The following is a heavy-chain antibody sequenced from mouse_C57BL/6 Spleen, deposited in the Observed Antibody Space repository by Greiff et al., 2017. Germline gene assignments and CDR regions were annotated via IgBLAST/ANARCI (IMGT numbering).Heavy chain of an antibody. Sequence: QVQLQQPGAELVRPGSSVKLSCKASGYTFTSYWMDWVKQRPGQGLEWIGNIYPSDSETHYNQKFKDKATLTVDKSSSTAYMQLSSLTSEDSAVYYCVHSNSVYLDYWGQGTTLAVSA. CDR2: IYPSDSET. V-gene: IGHV1-61*01. CDR1: GYTFTSYW. D-gene: IGHD2-5*01. J-gene: IGHJ2*01. CDR3: VHSNSVYLDY.